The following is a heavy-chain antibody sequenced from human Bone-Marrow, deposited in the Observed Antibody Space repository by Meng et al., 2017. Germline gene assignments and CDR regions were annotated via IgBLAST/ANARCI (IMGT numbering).Heavy chain of an antibody. CDR2: INPKSGDT. D-gene: IGHD6-13*01. V-gene: IGHV1-2*06. CDR1: GYTFPDYW. Sequence: QVRVGQSGAEVKKPGASVKVSFKASGYTFPDYWLHWVRRAPGQGLEWMGRINPKSGDTHYAQRFQGRVTMTGDTSISTAYMELSGLRSDDTAMYYCARDEDISAAGKLFGDYWGQGTLVTVSS. CDR3: ARDEDISAAGKLFGDY. J-gene: IGHJ4*02.